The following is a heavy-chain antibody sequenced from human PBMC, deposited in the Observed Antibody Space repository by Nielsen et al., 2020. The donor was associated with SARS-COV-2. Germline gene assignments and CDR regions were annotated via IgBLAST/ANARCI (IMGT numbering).Heavy chain of an antibody. CDR1: GGSVSSGSYY. CDR3: ARDWARYYDSSGYYYVDWFDA. D-gene: IGHD3-22*01. J-gene: IGHJ5*02. CDR2: IYYSRST. Sequence: SETLSLTCTVSGGSVSSGSYYWSWIRQPPGKGLEWIGYIYYSRSTNYNPSLNRLVTISVDTSKNQFILKLSFVTAADTAVYSCARDWARYYDSSGYYYVDWFDAWGQGTLVTVSS. V-gene: IGHV4-61*01.